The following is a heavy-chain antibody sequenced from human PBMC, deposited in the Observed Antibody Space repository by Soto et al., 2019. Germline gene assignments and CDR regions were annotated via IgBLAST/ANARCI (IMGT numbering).Heavy chain of an antibody. V-gene: IGHV4-30-4*01. CDR1: GGSISSGDYY. D-gene: IGHD3-3*01. J-gene: IGHJ5*02. Sequence: QVQLQESGPGLVKPSQTLSLTCTVSGGSISSGDYYWSWIRQPPGKGLEWIGYIYYSGSTYYNPSLKVRVTISVDTSKNQFSLKLSSVTAADTAVYYCARGGKSITIFGVVIINWFDPWGQGTLVTVSS. CDR2: IYYSGST. CDR3: ARGGKSITIFGVVIINWFDP.